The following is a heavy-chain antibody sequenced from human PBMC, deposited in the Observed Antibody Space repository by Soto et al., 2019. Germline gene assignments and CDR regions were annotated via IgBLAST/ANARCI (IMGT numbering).Heavy chain of an antibody. CDR1: GYTFTSYG. D-gene: IGHD4-17*01. CDR3: GRAKYGDFDAY. V-gene: IGHV1-18*01. J-gene: IGHJ4*02. Sequence: QIQVVQSGDEVKQPGASVTVSCKASGYTFTSYGINWVRKAPGHGLEWVGWVSGYNGDTYYAQKFQDRVTMTKDGGTTTAYLELRSLRSDDSAVYYGGRAKYGDFDAYWGQGTRVSV. CDR2: VSGYNGDT.